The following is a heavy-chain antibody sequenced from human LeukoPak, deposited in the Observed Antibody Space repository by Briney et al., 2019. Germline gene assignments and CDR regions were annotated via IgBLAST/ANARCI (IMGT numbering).Heavy chain of an antibody. CDR2: INPNSGGT. J-gene: IGHJ5*02. D-gene: IGHD6-13*01. Sequence: ASVKVSCKASGYTFTSYYMHWVRQAPGQGLEWMGWINPNSGGTNYAQKFQGRVTMTRDTSISTAYMELSRLRSDDTAVYYCARDSSSWYPNWFDPWGQGTLVTVSS. V-gene: IGHV1-2*02. CDR1: GYTFTSYY. CDR3: ARDSSSWYPNWFDP.